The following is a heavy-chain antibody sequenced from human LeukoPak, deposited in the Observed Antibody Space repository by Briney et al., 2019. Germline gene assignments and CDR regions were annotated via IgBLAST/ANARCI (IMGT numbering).Heavy chain of an antibody. Sequence: GGSLRLSRAASGFTFSSYAMSWVRQAPGKGLEWVSAISGSGGSTYYADSVKGRFTISRDNSKNTLYLQMNSLRAEDTAVYYCAKEPRLLWFGEFSYFDYWGQGTLVTVSS. V-gene: IGHV3-23*01. CDR3: AKEPRLLWFGEFSYFDY. CDR1: GFTFSSYA. J-gene: IGHJ4*02. D-gene: IGHD3-10*01. CDR2: ISGSGGST.